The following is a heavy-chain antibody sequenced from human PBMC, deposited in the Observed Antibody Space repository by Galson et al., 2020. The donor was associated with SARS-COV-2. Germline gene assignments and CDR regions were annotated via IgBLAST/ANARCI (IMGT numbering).Heavy chain of an antibody. D-gene: IGHD2-8*01. J-gene: IGHJ6*03. V-gene: IGHV1-69*13. CDR3: ASDRGVAYYYYFMDV. Sequence: SVKVSCKASGGPFSSYAISWVRQAPGQGLKWMGRIIPMFGTANSAQKLQGRVTITADESTSTAYMELSSLRSEDTAVYYCASDRGVAYYYYFMDVWGKGTTVTIS. CDR1: GGPFSSYA. CDR2: IIPMFGTA.